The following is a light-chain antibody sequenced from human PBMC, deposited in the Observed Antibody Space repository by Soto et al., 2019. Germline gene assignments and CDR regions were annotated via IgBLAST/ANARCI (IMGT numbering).Light chain of an antibody. CDR2: GAS. CDR3: QQYDSSSWT. J-gene: IGKJ1*01. Sequence: EIVLTQSPGTLSLSPGERATLSCRASQSVSSSYLVWYPQKPGQAPRLLIYGASSRATGIPDRFSGSGSGTDFTLTISRLEPEDFAVYYCQQYDSSSWTFGQGTKVEIK. V-gene: IGKV3-20*01. CDR1: QSVSSSY.